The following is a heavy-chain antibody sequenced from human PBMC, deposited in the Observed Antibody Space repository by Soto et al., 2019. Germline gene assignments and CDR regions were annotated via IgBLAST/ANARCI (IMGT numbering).Heavy chain of an antibody. V-gene: IGHV1-2*02. CDR1: GYTFTGYY. Sequence: GASVKVSCKASGYTFTGYYMHWVRQAPGQGLEWMGWINPNSGGTNYAQKFQGRVTMTRDTFISTAYMELSRLRSDDTAVYYCARDYYGSGSASNWFDPWGQGTLVTVSS. CDR2: INPNSGGT. J-gene: IGHJ5*02. D-gene: IGHD3-10*01. CDR3: ARDYYGSGSASNWFDP.